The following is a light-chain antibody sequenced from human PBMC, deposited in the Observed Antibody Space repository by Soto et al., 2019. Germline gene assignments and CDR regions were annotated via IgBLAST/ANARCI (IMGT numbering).Light chain of an antibody. J-gene: IGKJ4*01. Sequence: AIRMTQSASSLSASTGDRVTITCPASQGISSYLAWYQQKPGKAPKLLIYAASTLQSGVTSMFSGSGSGTDFTLTISCLQSEDFATYYCQQYYSYPPLTFGGGNKVEIK. V-gene: IGKV1-8*01. CDR1: QGISSY. CDR3: QQYYSYPPLT. CDR2: AAS.